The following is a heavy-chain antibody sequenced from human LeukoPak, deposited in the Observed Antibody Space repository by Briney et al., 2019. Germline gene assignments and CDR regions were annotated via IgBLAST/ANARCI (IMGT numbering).Heavy chain of an antibody. Sequence: SETLSLTCTVSGGSISSYCWSWIRQPPGKGLEWIGYIYYSGTTNYNPSLKSRVTISVDTSKNQFSLKLSSVTAADTAVYYCARSPYYYDSSGYSLLALFDYWGQGTLVTVSS. CDR1: GGSISSYC. V-gene: IGHV4-59*01. CDR2: IYYSGTT. D-gene: IGHD3-22*01. CDR3: ARSPYYYDSSGYSLLALFDY. J-gene: IGHJ4*02.